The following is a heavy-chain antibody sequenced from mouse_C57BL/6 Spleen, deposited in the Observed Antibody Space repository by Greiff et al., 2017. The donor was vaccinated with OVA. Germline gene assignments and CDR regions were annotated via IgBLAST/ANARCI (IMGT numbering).Heavy chain of an antibody. CDR1: GYTFTDYY. D-gene: IGHD3-2*02. V-gene: IGHV1-19*01. Sequence: EVQLQQSGPVLVKPGASVKMSCKASGYTFTDYYMNWVKQSHGKSLEWIGVINPYNGGTSYNQKFKGKATLTVDKSSSTAYMELNSLTSEDSAVYYCARGGSSGYVRFAYWGQGTLVTVSA. CDR2: INPYNGGT. J-gene: IGHJ3*01. CDR3: ARGGSSGYVRFAY.